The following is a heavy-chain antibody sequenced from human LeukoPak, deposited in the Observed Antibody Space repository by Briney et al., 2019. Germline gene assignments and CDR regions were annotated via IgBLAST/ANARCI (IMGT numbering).Heavy chain of an antibody. CDR1: GFSFSSYS. V-gene: IGHV3-48*01. CDR2: ITSSSTTI. Sequence: PGGSLRLSCAASGFSFSSYSMIWVRQAPGKGLEWVSYITSSSTTIYYADSVKGRFTISRDNAKNSLYLQMNSLRAEDTAVYYCASSWFGELYTAENDAFDIWGQGTMVTVSS. J-gene: IGHJ3*02. CDR3: ASSWFGELYTAENDAFDI. D-gene: IGHD3-10*01.